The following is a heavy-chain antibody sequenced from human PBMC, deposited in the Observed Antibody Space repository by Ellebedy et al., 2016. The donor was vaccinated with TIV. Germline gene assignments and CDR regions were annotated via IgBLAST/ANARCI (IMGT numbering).Heavy chain of an antibody. CDR1: GGTFTSSA. Sequence: AASVKVSCKASGGTFTSSAINWVRQAPGQGLEWMGGIIPIFRTPNYAQTFQGRVTITADESTSTVYMELSSLTSEDTAVYYCARDSYGLGGYANWGQGTLVTVSS. J-gene: IGHJ4*01. CDR3: ARDSYGLGGYAN. CDR2: IIPIFRTP. D-gene: IGHD3-10*01. V-gene: IGHV1-69*13.